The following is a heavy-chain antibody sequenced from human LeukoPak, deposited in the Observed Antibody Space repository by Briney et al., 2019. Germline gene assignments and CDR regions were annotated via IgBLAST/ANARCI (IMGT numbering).Heavy chain of an antibody. J-gene: IGHJ4*02. CDR3: AKDFYDSSGYPPYFDY. V-gene: IGHV3-23*01. CDR2: ISGSGGST. CDR1: GFTFSSYG. Sequence: PGGSLRLSCAASGFTFSSYGMSWVRQPPGKGLEWVATISGSGGSTYYADSVKGRLTISRDNSKNTLYLQMNSLRAEDTAVYYCAKDFYDSSGYPPYFDYWGQGTLVTVSS. D-gene: IGHD3-22*01.